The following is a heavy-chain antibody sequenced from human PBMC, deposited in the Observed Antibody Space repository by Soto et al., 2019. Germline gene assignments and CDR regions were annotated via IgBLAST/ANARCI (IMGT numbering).Heavy chain of an antibody. CDR1: GFMFSTHW. CDR2: INPGGTET. V-gene: IGHV3-7*01. D-gene: IGHD6-13*01. Sequence: GGSLRLSCAASGFMFSTHWMSWVRQAPGKGLEWVANINPGGTETHYLDSVKGRFSISRDNAKNSLFLQLYSLRVEDTAVYYCARDGRAPGIDFDSWGRGTQVTGSS. J-gene: IGHJ4*02. CDR3: ARDGRAPGIDFDS.